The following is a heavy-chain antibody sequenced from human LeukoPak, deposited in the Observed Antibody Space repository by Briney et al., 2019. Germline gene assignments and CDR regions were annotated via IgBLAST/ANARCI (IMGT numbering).Heavy chain of an antibody. V-gene: IGHV4-59*01. J-gene: IGHJ6*03. CDR3: ARASYSSSWSTSYYYYYMDV. D-gene: IGHD6-13*01. CDR1: GGSISSYY. CDR2: IYYSGST. Sequence: PSETLSLTCTVSGGSISSYYWSWIRQPPGKGLEWIGYIYYSGSTNYNPSLKSRVTISVDTSKNQFSLKLSSVTAADTAVYYCARASYSSSWSTSYYYYYMDVWGKGTTVTVSS.